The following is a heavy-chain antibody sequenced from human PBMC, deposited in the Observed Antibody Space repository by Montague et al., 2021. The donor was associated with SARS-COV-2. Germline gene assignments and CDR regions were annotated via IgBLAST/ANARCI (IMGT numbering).Heavy chain of an antibody. CDR3: ARVQRGYYYGLGVSAHFDY. V-gene: IGHV4-59*01. J-gene: IGHJ4*02. D-gene: IGHD3-10*01. CDR2: IYYSGST. Sequence: SETLSLTCTVSGGSISNYYWSWIRQPPGKGLEWIGYIYYSGSTNYNPSLKSRVTISVDTSKNQFSLKLSSVTAADTAVYYCARVQRGYYYGLGVSAHFDYWARGTLVTVSS. CDR1: GGSISNYY.